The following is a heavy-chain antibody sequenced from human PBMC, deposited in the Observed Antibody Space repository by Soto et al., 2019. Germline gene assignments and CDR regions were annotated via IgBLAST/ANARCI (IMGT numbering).Heavy chain of an antibody. CDR1: GGSISGGGYY. V-gene: IGHV4-31*03. CDR2: VYYSGST. Sequence: QVQLQESGPGLVKPSQTLSLTCTVSGGSISGGGYYWSWVRQHPGKGLEWIGYVYYSGSTYYNPSLQSRITISIDTSKNQFPLKLSSVTAADTAVYYCARHVSPYKPFDYWGQGTLVTVSA. CDR3: ARHVSPYKPFDY. D-gene: IGHD1-1*01. J-gene: IGHJ4*02.